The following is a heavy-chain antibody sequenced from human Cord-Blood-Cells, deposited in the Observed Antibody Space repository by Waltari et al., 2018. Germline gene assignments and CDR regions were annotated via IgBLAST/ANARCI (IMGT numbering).Heavy chain of an antibody. CDR3: ASKRAAGMDY. Sequence: QLQLQESGPGLVKPSETLSLTCTVSGGSISSSSYYWGWIRQPPGKGLEWVGCIYYSGSTSYNPSLQSRVTISVDTSENQFSLKLSSVTAADTAVYYGASKRAAGMDYWGQGTLVTVSS. D-gene: IGHD6-13*01. CDR1: GGSISSSSYY. CDR2: IYYSGST. J-gene: IGHJ4*02. V-gene: IGHV4-39*01.